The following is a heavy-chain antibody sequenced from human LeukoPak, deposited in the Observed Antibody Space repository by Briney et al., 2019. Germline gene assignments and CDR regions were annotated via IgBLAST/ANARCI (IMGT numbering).Heavy chain of an antibody. D-gene: IGHD3-3*01. J-gene: IGHJ4*02. Sequence: PSETLSLTCAVYGGSFSGYFWSWIRQPPGKGLEWIGEINHSGSTNYNPSLKSRVTISIDTSKNQFSLKLSSVTAADTAVYYCGRLLLEGVDYWGRGTLVTVSS. V-gene: IGHV4-34*01. CDR2: INHSGST. CDR1: GGSFSGYF. CDR3: GRLLLEGVDY.